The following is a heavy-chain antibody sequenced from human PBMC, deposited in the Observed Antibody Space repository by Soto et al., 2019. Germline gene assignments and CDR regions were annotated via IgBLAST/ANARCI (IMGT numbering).Heavy chain of an antibody. Sequence: ASVKVSCKASGYTFTSYYMHWVRQAPGQGLEWMGIINPSGGSTSYAQKFQGRVTMTRDTSTSTVYMELSSLRSEDTAVYHCARDQRGYYDSSGLLDYWGQGTLVTVSS. CDR3: ARDQRGYYDSSGLLDY. CDR1: GYTFTSYY. CDR2: INPSGGST. V-gene: IGHV1-46*01. D-gene: IGHD3-22*01. J-gene: IGHJ4*02.